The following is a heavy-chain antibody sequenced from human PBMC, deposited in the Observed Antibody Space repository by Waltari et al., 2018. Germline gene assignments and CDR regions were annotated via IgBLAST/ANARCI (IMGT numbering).Heavy chain of an antibody. CDR2: IKQDGSEK. J-gene: IGHJ4*02. V-gene: IGHV3-7*04. CDR3: ARVYDSSGLPFDY. D-gene: IGHD3-22*01. Sequence: EVQLVESVGGLVQPGGSLRLSRAASGFTFGHCVLIWVRQAPGKGREGLGNIKQDGSEKYDVDSVKGRFTISRDNAKNSLYLQMNSLRAEDTAVYYCARVYDSSGLPFDYWGQGTLVTVSS. CDR1: GFTFGHCV.